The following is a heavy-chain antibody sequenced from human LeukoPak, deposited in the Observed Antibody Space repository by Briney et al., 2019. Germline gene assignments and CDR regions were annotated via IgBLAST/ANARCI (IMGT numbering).Heavy chain of an antibody. CDR3: ARRLKCCSSSYGWFDP. CDR2: IYPGDSDT. D-gene: IGHD6-6*01. V-gene: IGHV5-51*01. J-gene: IGHJ5*02. Sequence: GESLRISCKGSGYSFTSYWIGWVRQMPGKGLEWMGIIYPGDSDTRYSPSFQGQVTISADKSISTAYLQWSSLKASDTAVYYCARRLKCCSSSYGWFDPWGQGTLVTVSS. CDR1: GYSFTSYW.